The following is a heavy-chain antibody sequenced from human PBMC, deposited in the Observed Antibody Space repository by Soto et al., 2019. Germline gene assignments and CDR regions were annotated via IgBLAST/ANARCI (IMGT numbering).Heavy chain of an antibody. J-gene: IGHJ4*02. Sequence: DVQLVESGGGLVQPGRSLRLSCAASGFTFDDYAMHWVRQAPGKGLEWVSGISWNSGSIGYADSVKGRFTISRDNAKNSLYLQMNSLRAEDTALYYCAKGSGIAAAGSIFDYWGQGTLVTVSP. CDR1: GFTFDDYA. V-gene: IGHV3-9*01. CDR2: ISWNSGSI. CDR3: AKGSGIAAAGSIFDY. D-gene: IGHD6-13*01.